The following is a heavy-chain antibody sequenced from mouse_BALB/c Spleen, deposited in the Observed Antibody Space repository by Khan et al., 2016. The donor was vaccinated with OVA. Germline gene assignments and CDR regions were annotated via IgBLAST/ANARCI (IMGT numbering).Heavy chain of an antibody. J-gene: IGHJ1*01. CDR3: AISYYGSFWYFDV. Sequence: QVQLQQSGPELVKPGASVKMSCKASGDTFRAYYIHWVKQRPGQGLEWIGWIYPGDGRTKYNEKFKGTTTLTADKSPSPAYMLLSSLTSEDSAIYFCAISYYGSFWYFDVWGAGTTVTVAS. CDR2: IYPGDGRT. D-gene: IGHD1-1*01. CDR1: GDTFRAYY. V-gene: IGHV1S56*01.